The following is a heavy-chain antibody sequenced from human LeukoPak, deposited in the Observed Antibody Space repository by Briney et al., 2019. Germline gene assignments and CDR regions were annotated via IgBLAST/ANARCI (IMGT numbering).Heavy chain of an antibody. CDR2: INPNSGGT. Sequence: GASVKVSCKASGGTFSSYAISWVRQAPGQGLEWMGWINPNSGGTNYAQKFQGRVTMTRDTSISTAYMELSRLRSDDTAVYYCARVEDFKPSSPYYYYYYMDVWGKGTTVTVSS. J-gene: IGHJ6*03. CDR1: GGTFSSYA. CDR3: ARVEDFKPSSPYYYYYYMDV. D-gene: IGHD3-3*01. V-gene: IGHV1-2*02.